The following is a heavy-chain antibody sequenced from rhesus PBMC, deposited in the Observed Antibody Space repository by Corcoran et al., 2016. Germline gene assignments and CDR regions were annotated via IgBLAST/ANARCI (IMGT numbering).Heavy chain of an antibody. CDR1: GGSISTNY. CDR3: ARDYYFFYGLDA. V-gene: IGHV4-160*01. CDR2: IYGRWGST. Sequence: QVQLQESGPGLVKPSETLSLTCAVSGGSISTNYWSWIRQPPGKGREGIGSIYGRWGSTDYNPSLKSRVTISTDTSKKQFALKLSSVTAADTAVYYCARDYYFFYGLDAWGQGVVVTVSS. D-gene: IGHD3-16*01. J-gene: IGHJ6*01.